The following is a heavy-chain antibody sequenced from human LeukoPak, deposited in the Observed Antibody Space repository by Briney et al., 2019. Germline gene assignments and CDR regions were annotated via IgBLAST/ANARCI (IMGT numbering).Heavy chain of an antibody. D-gene: IGHD2-15*01. CDR3: ARVYPGYCSGGSCYYFDY. J-gene: IGHJ4*02. CDR2: IIPIFGTA. Sequence: SVKVSCKASGGTFSSYAISWVRQAPGQGLEWMGGIIPIFGTANYAQKFQGRVTSTADESTSTAYMELSSLRSEDTAVYYCARVYPGYCSGGSCYYFDYWGQGTLVTVSS. CDR1: GGTFSSYA. V-gene: IGHV1-69*13.